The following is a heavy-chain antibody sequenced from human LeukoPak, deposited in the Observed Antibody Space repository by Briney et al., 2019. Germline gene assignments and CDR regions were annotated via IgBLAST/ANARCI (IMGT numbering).Heavy chain of an antibody. J-gene: IGHJ6*02. V-gene: IGHV4-59*08. CDR3: AGTYYYDSSGYQRYYYYGMDV. D-gene: IGHD3-22*01. Sequence: SETLSLTCAVYGGSFSGYYWSWIRQPPGKGLEWIGYIYYSGSTNYNPSLKSRVTISVDTSKNQFSLKLSSVTAADTAVCYCAGTYYYDSSGYQRYYYYGMDVWGQGTTVTVSS. CDR1: GGSFSGYY. CDR2: IYYSGST.